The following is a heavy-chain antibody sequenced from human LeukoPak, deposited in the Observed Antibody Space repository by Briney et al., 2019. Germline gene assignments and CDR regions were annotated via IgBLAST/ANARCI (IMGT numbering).Heavy chain of an antibody. CDR2: IYYSGST. Sequence: SETLSVTCTVSGGSISSYYWSWIRQPPGKGLEWIGYIYYSGSTNYNPSLKSRVTISLDTSKNQFSLKLSPVTAADTAVYYCARGGGYSYGYGAFDIWGQGTMVTVSS. J-gene: IGHJ3*02. CDR1: GGSISSYY. D-gene: IGHD5-18*01. CDR3: ARGGGYSYGYGAFDI. V-gene: IGHV4-59*01.